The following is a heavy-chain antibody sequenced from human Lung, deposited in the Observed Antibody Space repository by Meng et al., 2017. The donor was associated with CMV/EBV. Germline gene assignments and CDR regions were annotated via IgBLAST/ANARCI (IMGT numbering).Heavy chain of an antibody. V-gene: IGHV3-48*03. Sequence: GGSXRLXCAASGFTFSSYEMNWVRQAPGKGLEWVSYISSSGSTIYYADPVKGRFTISSDNAKNSLYLKMNSLRYEDTAVYYCARDIVAIFGVDQPYDYYYYGMDVXGQGTTVTVSS. D-gene: IGHD3-3*01. J-gene: IGHJ6*02. CDR3: ARDIVAIFGVDQPYDYYYYGMDV. CDR2: ISSSGSTI. CDR1: GFTFSSYE.